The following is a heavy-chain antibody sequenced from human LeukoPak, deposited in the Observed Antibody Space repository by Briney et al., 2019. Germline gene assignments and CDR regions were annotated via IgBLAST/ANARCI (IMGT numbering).Heavy chain of an antibody. CDR1: GFTFSTYG. V-gene: IGHV3-30*03. Sequence: GGSLRLSCAASGFTFSTYGMHWVRQAPGKGLEWVAVISNDGSKKHYADSVKGRFTISRDNSKNTLYLQMNSLRPEDTAVYYCARDWGRRYSSGWYGDFDYWGQGTLVTVSS. CDR3: ARDWGRRYSSGWYGDFDY. D-gene: IGHD6-19*01. CDR2: ISNDGSKK. J-gene: IGHJ4*02.